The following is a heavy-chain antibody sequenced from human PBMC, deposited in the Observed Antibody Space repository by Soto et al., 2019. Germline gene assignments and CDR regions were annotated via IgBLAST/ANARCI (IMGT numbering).Heavy chain of an antibody. V-gene: IGHV4-4*07. CDR3: ARASVGPPGGGSWIMPFDF. J-gene: IGHJ4*02. CDR2: IYTGGST. CDR1: GGSVSGYY. Sequence: PSETLSLTCKVSGGSVSGYYWSWIRQPAGKGLEWIGRIYTGGSTNYNPSLKSRVTMSVDTSKNQFSLRLTSVTAADTAVYYCARASVGPPGGGSWIMPFDFWGQGTPVTVSS. D-gene: IGHD2-15*01.